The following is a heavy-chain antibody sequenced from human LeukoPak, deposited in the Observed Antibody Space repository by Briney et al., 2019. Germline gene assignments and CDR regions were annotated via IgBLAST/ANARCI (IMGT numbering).Heavy chain of an antibody. CDR3: ASTMYYYDSSGYYQTFDY. Sequence: SETLSLTCTVSGGSISSGDYYWSWIRQPPGKGLEWIGYIYYSGSTNYNPSLKSRVTISVDTSKNQFSLKLSSVTAADTAVYYCASTMYYYDSSGYYQTFDYWGQGTLVTVSS. D-gene: IGHD3-22*01. CDR1: GGSISSGDYY. CDR2: IYYSGST. V-gene: IGHV4-61*08. J-gene: IGHJ4*02.